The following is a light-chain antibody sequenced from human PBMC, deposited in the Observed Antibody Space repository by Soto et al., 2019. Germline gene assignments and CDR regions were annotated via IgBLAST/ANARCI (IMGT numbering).Light chain of an antibody. CDR2: EVS. J-gene: IGLJ1*01. CDR1: SSDVGGYNF. Sequence: QSVLTQPPSASGSPGQSVTISCTGTSSDVGGYNFVSWYQQHPGKAPKLIIYEVSKRPSGVPDRFSGSKSGNTASLTVSGLQAEDEADYYCSSYAATNNLGVFGTGTKVTVL. CDR3: SSYAATNNLGV. V-gene: IGLV2-8*01.